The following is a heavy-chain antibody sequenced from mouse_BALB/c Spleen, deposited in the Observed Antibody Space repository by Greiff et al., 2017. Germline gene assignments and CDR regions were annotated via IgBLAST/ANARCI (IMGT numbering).Heavy chain of an antibody. D-gene: IGHD1-1*01. CDR3: ARYGGYYAMDY. CDR2: IDPANGNT. V-gene: IGHV14-3*02. J-gene: IGHJ4*01. Sequence: VHVKQSGAELVKPGASVKLSCTASGFNIKDTYMHWVKQRPEQGLEWIGRIDPANGNTKYDPKFQGKATITADTSSNTAYLQLSSLTSEDTAVYYCARYGGYYAMDYWGQGTSVTVSS. CDR1: GFNIKDTY.